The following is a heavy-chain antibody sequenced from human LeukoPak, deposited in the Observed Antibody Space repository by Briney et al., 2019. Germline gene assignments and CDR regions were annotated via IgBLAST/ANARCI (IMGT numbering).Heavy chain of an antibody. CDR1: GGSFSGYY. D-gene: IGHD4-11*01. J-gene: IGHJ4*02. V-gene: IGHV4-34*01. Sequence: SETLSLTCAVYGGSFSGYYWSWIRQPPGKGLEWIGEINHSGSTNYNPSLKSRVTISVDTSKNQFSLKLSSVTAADTAVYYCARGKDYSSYGAIDYWGQGTLVTVSS. CDR3: ARGKDYSSYGAIDY. CDR2: INHSGST.